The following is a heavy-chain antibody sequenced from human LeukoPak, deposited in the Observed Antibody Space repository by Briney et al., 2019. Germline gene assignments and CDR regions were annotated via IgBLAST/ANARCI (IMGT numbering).Heavy chain of an antibody. CDR3: ARGVTFGGIIVKTPDYYFYYYMDV. J-gene: IGHJ6*03. V-gene: IGHV4-59*01. CDR1: GGSISSFY. Sequence: SVTLSLTCGVSGGSISSFYWSWIRQPPGKGLEWIGYISDSGSPNYNPSLKSRVTISVDMSKNQFSLKLSSVTAADTAVYYCARGVTFGGIIVKTPDYYFYYYMDVWGTGTTVTVSS. D-gene: IGHD3-16*02. CDR2: ISDSGSP.